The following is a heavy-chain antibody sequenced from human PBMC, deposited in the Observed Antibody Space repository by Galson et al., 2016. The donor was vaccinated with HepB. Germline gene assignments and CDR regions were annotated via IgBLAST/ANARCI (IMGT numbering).Heavy chain of an antibody. CDR1: GSTLTSYD. V-gene: IGHV1-8*01. Sequence: SVKVSCKASGSTLTSYDIDWVRQATGQGLEWMGWMNPNSGNTGYAQKFQGRVTMTRDNSINTAYMELGGLRSEDTAVYYCVPHLTETPDYFHFWGQGTLGTVSS. J-gene: IGHJ4*02. D-gene: IGHD1-20*01. CDR2: MNPNSGNT. CDR3: VPHLTETPDYFHF.